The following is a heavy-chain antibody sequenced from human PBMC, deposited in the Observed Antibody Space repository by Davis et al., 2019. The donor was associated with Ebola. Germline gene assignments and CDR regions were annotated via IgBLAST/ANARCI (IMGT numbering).Heavy chain of an antibody. D-gene: IGHD3-16*01. CDR1: GDTFATYG. V-gene: IGHV1-18*01. CDR3: ARGEITLGESLAHY. J-gene: IGHJ4*02. CDR2: INLYSGKT. Sequence: AASVKVSCKASGDTFATYGVNWVRQAPGQGREWMGWINLYSGKTNYAQKFQGRVTMTADTSTSKVYMGLRGLTSDDTAVYYCARGEITLGESLAHYWGQGTLVTVSS.